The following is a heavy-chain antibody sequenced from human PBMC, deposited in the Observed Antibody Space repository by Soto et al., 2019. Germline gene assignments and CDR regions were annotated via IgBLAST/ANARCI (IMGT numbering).Heavy chain of an antibody. CDR2: IYYSGST. J-gene: IGHJ6*02. Sequence: LALTCTVSGGSISSGDYYWSWIRQPPGKGLEWIGYIYYSGSTYYNPSLKSRVTISVDTSKNQFSLKLSSVTAADTAVYYCARVGFYYYGMDVWGPGXTVTVYS. V-gene: IGHV4-30-4*01. CDR1: GGSISSGDYY. CDR3: ARVGFYYYGMDV.